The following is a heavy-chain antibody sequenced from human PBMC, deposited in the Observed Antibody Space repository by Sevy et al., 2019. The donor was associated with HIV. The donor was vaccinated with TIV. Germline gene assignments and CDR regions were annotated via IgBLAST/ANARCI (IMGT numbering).Heavy chain of an antibody. CDR3: ARGVYSFGYFDY. D-gene: IGHD5-18*01. J-gene: IGHJ4*02. CDR1: RFTFSDYY. Sequence: GGSLRLSCVTSRFTFSDYYMSWIRQAPGKGLEWVSYISTSGNNLYYADSVKGRFTISRDNAKNSLFLQMNSLRADDAAVYYCARGVYSFGYFDYWGQGTLVTVSS. V-gene: IGHV3-11*01. CDR2: ISTSGNNL.